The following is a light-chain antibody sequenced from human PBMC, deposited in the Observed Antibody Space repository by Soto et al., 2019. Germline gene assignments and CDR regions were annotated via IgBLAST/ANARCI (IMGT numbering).Light chain of an antibody. CDR1: QSVSSSY. V-gene: IGKV3-20*01. Sequence: EIVLTQSPGTLSLSPGERATLSCRASQSVSSSYLAWYQQKPGQAPRLIIYGASSRATGIPDTFSGSGSGTDLTLTITRLEPEDFVVYYCQQYGSSPYTFGQGTKLEI. J-gene: IGKJ2*01. CDR3: QQYGSSPYT. CDR2: GAS.